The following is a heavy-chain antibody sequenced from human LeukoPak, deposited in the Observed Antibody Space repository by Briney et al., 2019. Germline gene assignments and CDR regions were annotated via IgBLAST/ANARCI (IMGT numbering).Heavy chain of an antibody. J-gene: IGHJ6*03. CDR2: ISGTGLTT. CDR1: GFTFSIYA. CDR3: ARASHYYYCYMDV. Sequence: GGSLRLSCSASGFTFSIYAMNWVRQAPGKGLEWVSAISGTGLTTYYADSVKGRFTISRDNSKNTLYLQMSSLKASDTAMYYCARASHYYYCYMDVWGKGTTVTVSS. V-gene: IGHV3-23*01.